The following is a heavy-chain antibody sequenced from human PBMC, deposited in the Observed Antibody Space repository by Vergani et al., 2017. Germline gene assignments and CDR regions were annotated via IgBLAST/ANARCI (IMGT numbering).Heavy chain of an antibody. CDR2: ISSSSSYI. Sequence: EVYLVESGGDLVQPGGSLRLSCAASGFTFSSHSMNWVRQAPGKGLEWISYISSSSSYIYYADSVKGRFTISRDNAKNSLYLQMNSLRAEDTAVYYCARDWRAMVVAAEGDYWGQGTLVTVSS. CDR3: ARDWRAMVVAAEGDY. CDR1: GFTFSSHS. D-gene: IGHD2-15*01. J-gene: IGHJ4*02. V-gene: IGHV3-21*01.